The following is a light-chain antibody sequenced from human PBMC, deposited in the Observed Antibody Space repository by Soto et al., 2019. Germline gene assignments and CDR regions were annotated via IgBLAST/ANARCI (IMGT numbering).Light chain of an antibody. CDR2: KVR. Sequence: QSVLTQPASVSGSPGQSITISCTGTSSDVGGNKYVSWYQQYPGKVPKLLINKVRNRPSGVSNRFSGSKSGNTASLTISGLLAEDEADYFCTSSTSDSLYVFGTGTKLTVL. J-gene: IGLJ1*01. V-gene: IGLV2-14*01. CDR3: TSSTSDSLYV. CDR1: SSDVGGNKY.